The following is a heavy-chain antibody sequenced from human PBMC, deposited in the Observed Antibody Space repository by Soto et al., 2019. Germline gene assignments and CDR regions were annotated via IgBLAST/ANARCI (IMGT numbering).Heavy chain of an antibody. CDR3: ARDGGYCSGGSCYLRTYYYYGMDV. CDR2: ISWDGGST. Sequence: GGSLRLSCAASGFTFDDYAMHWVRQAPGKGLEWVSLISWDGGSTYYADSVKGRFTISRDNSKNSLYLQMNSLRAEDTAVYYCARDGGYCSGGSCYLRTYYYYGMDVWGQGTTVTVSS. CDR1: GFTFDDYA. J-gene: IGHJ6*02. V-gene: IGHV3-43D*04. D-gene: IGHD2-15*01.